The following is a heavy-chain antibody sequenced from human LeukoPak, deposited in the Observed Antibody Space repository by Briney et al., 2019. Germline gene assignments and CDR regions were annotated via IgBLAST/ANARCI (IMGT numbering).Heavy chain of an antibody. CDR3: ARLYSSGYYYSFDY. J-gene: IGHJ4*02. D-gene: IGHD3-22*01. Sequence: SETLSLTCTVSGGSISSYYWGWIRQPPGKGLEWIGYIYYSGSTNYNPSLKSRVTISVDTSKNQFSLKLSSVTAADTAVYYCARLYSSGYYYSFDYWGQGTLVTVSS. V-gene: IGHV4-59*01. CDR2: IYYSGST. CDR1: GGSISSYY.